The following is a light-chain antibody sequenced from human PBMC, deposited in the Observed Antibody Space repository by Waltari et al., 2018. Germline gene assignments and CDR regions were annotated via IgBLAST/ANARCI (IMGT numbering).Light chain of an antibody. J-gene: IGLJ1*01. V-gene: IGLV2-14*03. Sequence: QSALTQPASVSGSPGQSITISCTGTSSDGGDYNYVSWYQQHPGKAPKLMIYDVSNRPSGGSNRFSGSKSGNTASLTISGLQAEDEADYYCSSYTSSSPYVFGTGTKVTVL. CDR3: SSYTSSSPYV. CDR2: DVS. CDR1: SSDGGDYNY.